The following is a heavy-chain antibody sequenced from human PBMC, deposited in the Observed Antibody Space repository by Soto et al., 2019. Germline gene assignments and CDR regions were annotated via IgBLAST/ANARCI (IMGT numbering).Heavy chain of an antibody. CDR3: ARALAGWSAPGFDY. D-gene: IGHD3-3*01. V-gene: IGHV4-59*01. CDR2: IYYSGST. CDR1: GGSISSYY. J-gene: IGHJ4*02. Sequence: PSETLSLTCTVSGGSISSYYWSWIRQPPGKGLEWIGYIYYSGSTNYNPSLKSRVTISVDTSKNQFSLKLSSVTAADTAVYYCARALAGWSAPGFDYWGQGTLVNVSS.